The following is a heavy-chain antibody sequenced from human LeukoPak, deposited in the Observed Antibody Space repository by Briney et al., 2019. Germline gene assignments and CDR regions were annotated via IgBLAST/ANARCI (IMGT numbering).Heavy chain of an antibody. V-gene: IGHV1-69*04. CDR1: GGTFSSYA. CDR2: IIPILGIA. Sequence: PEASVKVSCKASGGTFSSYAISWVRQAPGQGLEWMGRIIPILGIANYAQKFQGRVTITADKSTSTAYMELSSLRSEDTAVYYCARSSRIVVVPAAPTEIDYWGQGTLVTVSS. J-gene: IGHJ4*02. D-gene: IGHD2-2*01. CDR3: ARSSRIVVVPAAPTEIDY.